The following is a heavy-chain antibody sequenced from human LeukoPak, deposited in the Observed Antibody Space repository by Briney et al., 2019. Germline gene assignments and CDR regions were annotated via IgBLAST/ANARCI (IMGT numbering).Heavy chain of an antibody. J-gene: IGHJ6*02. Sequence: SETLSLTCAVYGESFSGYYWSWIRQPPGKGLEWIGEINHSGSTNYNPSLKSRVTISVDTSKNQFSLKLSSVTAADTAVYYCARARVQSLSGWYNYYGMDVWGQGTTVTVSS. CDR3: ARARVQSLSGWYNYYGMDV. CDR2: INHSGST. CDR1: GESFSGYY. D-gene: IGHD6-19*01. V-gene: IGHV4-34*01.